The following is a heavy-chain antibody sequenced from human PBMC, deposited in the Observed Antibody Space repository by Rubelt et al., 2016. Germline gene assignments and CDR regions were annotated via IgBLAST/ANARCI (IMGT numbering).Heavy chain of an antibody. V-gene: IGHV3-74*01. CDR3: ARDNTMGRFDP. Sequence: EVQLVESGGGLVQPGGSLRLSCAASGFTLSSYWMHWVRQAPGKGLVWVSRINSDGSITSYADSVKGRFTIARDNAKNKRYLQMNSLRAEETAVYYCARDNTMGRFDPWGQGTLVTVSS. CDR2: INSDGSIT. D-gene: IGHD5-24*01. CDR1: GFTLSSYW. J-gene: IGHJ5*02.